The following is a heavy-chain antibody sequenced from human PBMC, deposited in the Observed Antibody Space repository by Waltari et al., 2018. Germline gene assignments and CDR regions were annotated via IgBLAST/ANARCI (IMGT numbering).Heavy chain of an antibody. CDR2: IYRGGSI. CDR1: GFPVRSTY. CDR3: ARVNGGAAAVYKWFDP. V-gene: IGHV3-66*01. J-gene: IGHJ5*02. Sequence: EVQLVESGGGLVQPGGSLRIPCAVPGFPVRSTYMPWVRQAHGKGLEWVSVIYRGGSIYYADSVKGRFTISRDNSKNALHLQMNSLRGEDTAVYYCARVNGGAAAVYKWFDPWGQGTLVTVSS. D-gene: IGHD6-13*01.